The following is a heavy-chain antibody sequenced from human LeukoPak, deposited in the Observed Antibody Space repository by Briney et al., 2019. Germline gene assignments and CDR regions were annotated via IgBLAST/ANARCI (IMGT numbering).Heavy chain of an antibody. CDR2: INPNSGGT. CDR1: GYTFTGYY. Sequence: ASVKVSCKASGYTFTGYYMHWLRQAPGQGLEWMGWINPNSGGTNYAQKFQGRVTMTRDTSISTAYMELSRLRSDDTAVYYCATRGYSYGEALDYWGQGTLVTVSS. CDR3: ATRGYSYGEALDY. D-gene: IGHD5-18*01. V-gene: IGHV1-2*02. J-gene: IGHJ4*02.